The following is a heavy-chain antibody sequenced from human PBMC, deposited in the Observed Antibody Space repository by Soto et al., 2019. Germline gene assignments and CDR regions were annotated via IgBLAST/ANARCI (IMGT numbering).Heavy chain of an antibody. Sequence: GGSLRLSCAASGFTFSSYAMSWVRQAPGKGLEWVSAISGSGGSTYYADSVRGRFTISRDNSKNTLYLQMNSLRAEDTAVYYCAKDPYYDILTGYGSYFDYWGQGTLVTVSS. CDR1: GFTFSSYA. CDR3: AKDPYYDILTGYGSYFDY. V-gene: IGHV3-23*01. CDR2: ISGSGGST. D-gene: IGHD3-9*01. J-gene: IGHJ4*02.